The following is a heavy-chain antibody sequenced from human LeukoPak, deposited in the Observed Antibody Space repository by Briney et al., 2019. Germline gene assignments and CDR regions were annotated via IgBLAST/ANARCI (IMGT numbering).Heavy chain of an antibody. CDR1: GFTFSSYS. CDR2: ISSSSSYI. CDR3: ARDLDDGVCSGGSCYSPIGFDY. Sequence: PVGSLRLSCAASGFTFSSYSMKWVRQAAGKGLEWVSSISSSSSYIYYADSVKGRFTISRDNAKNSLYLQMNSLRAEDTAVYYCARDLDDGVCSGGSCYSPIGFDYWGQGTLVTVSS. D-gene: IGHD2-15*01. J-gene: IGHJ4*02. V-gene: IGHV3-21*01.